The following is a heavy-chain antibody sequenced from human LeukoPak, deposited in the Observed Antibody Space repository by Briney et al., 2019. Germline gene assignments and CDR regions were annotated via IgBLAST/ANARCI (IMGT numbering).Heavy chain of an antibody. V-gene: IGHV1-2*02. CDR2: INPNSGGT. CDR3: ARDRSSGWYIGY. D-gene: IGHD6-19*01. Sequence: ASVKVSCEASGYTFTGYYMHWVRQAPGQGLEWMGWINPNSGGTNYAQKFQGRVTMTRDTSISTAYMELSRLRSDDTAVYYCARDRSSGWYIGYWGQGTLVTVSS. J-gene: IGHJ4*02. CDR1: GYTFTGYY.